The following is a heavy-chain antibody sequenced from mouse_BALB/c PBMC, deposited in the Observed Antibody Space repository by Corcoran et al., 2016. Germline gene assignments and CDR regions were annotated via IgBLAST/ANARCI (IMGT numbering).Heavy chain of an antibody. CDR1: GYTFTNYG. CDR3: AITTVVATFAY. V-gene: IGHV9-3-1*01. CDR2: INTYTGEP. J-gene: IGHJ3*01. Sequence: QIPLVQSGPELKKPGETVKISRKASGYTFTNYGMNWVKQAPGKGLKWMGGINTYTGEPTYADDFKGRFAFSLETSASTAYLQINNLKNEDTATYFCAITTVVATFAYWGQGTLVTVSA. D-gene: IGHD1-1*01.